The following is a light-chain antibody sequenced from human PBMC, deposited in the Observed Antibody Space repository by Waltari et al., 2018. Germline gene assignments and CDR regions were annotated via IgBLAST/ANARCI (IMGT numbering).Light chain of an antibody. V-gene: IGLV4-69*01. CDR2: VNSDGSH. CDR3: QTGGHGTWV. CDR1: SGHSSNI. J-gene: IGLJ3*02. Sequence: QLVLTQSPSASASLGASVKLTCTLSSGHSSNIIAWHQQQPEKGPRYLMKVNSDGSHSKGDVIPDRFSGSSSGAWRYLAISSLQSEDGADYYCQTGGHGTWVFGGGTKLTVL.